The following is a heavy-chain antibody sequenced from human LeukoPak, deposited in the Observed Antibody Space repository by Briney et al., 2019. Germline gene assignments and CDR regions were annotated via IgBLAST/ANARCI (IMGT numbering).Heavy chain of an antibody. D-gene: IGHD4-17*01. CDR2: ISSSSNYI. CDR1: GFTFSSYS. V-gene: IGHV3-21*01. CDR3: ARDHWGNRGDYDFDY. Sequence: GGSLRLSCAASGFTFSSYSMDWVRQAPGKGLEWLSSISSSSNYIYYADSLKGRFTISRDNAKNSLYLQMNSLRDEDTAVYYCARDHWGNRGDYDFDYWGQGTLVTVSS. J-gene: IGHJ4*02.